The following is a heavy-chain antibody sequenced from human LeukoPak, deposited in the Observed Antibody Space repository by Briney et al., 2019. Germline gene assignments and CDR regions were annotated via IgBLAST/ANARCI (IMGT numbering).Heavy chain of an antibody. V-gene: IGHV3-66*01. D-gene: IGHD2-21*01. CDR3: AKAPVTSCRGAYCYPFDY. J-gene: IGHJ4*02. CDR1: GFTVNSNY. Sequence: GGSLRPSCAASGFTVNSNYMSWVRQAPGKGLEWVSVIYSGGSTYYADSVKGRFTISRDNSKNTLYLQMNSLRAEDTAVYYCAKAPVTSCRGAYCYPFDYWGQGTLVTVSS. CDR2: IYSGGST.